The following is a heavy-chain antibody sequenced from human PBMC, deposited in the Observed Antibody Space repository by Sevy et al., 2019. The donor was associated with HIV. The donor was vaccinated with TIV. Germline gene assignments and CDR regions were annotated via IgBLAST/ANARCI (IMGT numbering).Heavy chain of an antibody. CDR2: ISGSGGTT. V-gene: IGHV3-23*01. D-gene: IGHD6-13*01. Sequence: GGSLRLSCAASGFTFSSYAMSWVRQAPGKGLEWVSAISGSGGTTYYADSVKGRFTISRDNSKNTLYLQMNSLRAEDTAVYYCAKVRRIAAAGPLDYWGQGTLVTVSS. J-gene: IGHJ4*02. CDR1: GFTFSSYA. CDR3: AKVRRIAAAGPLDY.